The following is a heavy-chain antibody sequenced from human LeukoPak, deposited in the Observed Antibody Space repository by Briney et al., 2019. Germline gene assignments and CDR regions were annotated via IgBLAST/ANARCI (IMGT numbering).Heavy chain of an antibody. V-gene: IGHV3-30-3*01. D-gene: IGHD4/OR15-4a*01. CDR3: ATIDYGDAFDI. Sequence: GGSLRLSCAASGFTFSTYAMHWVRQAPGKGLEGVAFISYDGSNKYYADSVKGRFTISRDNSKNTLYLQVNSLRAEDTAMYYCATIDYGDAFDIWGQGTMVTVSS. J-gene: IGHJ3*02. CDR1: GFTFSTYA. CDR2: ISYDGSNK.